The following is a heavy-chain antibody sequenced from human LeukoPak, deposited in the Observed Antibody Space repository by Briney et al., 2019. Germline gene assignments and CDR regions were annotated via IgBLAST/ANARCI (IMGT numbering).Heavy chain of an antibody. D-gene: IGHD3-3*01. V-gene: IGHV4-38-2*02. CDR3: ARIGTYYDFWSGYQKGIFDY. Sequence: SETLSLTCTVSGYSISSGYYWGWIRQPPGKGLEWIGSIYHSGSTYYNPSLKSRVTISVDTSKNQFSLKLSSVTAADTAVYYCARIGTYYDFWSGYQKGIFDYWGQGTLVTVSS. CDR1: GYSISSGYY. CDR2: IYHSGST. J-gene: IGHJ4*02.